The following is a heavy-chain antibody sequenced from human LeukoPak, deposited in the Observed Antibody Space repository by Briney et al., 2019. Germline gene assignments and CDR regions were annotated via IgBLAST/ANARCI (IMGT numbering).Heavy chain of an antibody. CDR1: GFTFSDYW. CDR2: INQDGREQ. Sequence: GGSLRLSCAAFGFTFSDYWMSWVRQAPGQGLEWVAKINQDGREQHFVDSVKGRFTISRDNAKNSLFLQMDSLRAEDTAVYYCTGGALDYWGQGALVTVSS. J-gene: IGHJ4*02. CDR3: TGGALDY. V-gene: IGHV3-7*04.